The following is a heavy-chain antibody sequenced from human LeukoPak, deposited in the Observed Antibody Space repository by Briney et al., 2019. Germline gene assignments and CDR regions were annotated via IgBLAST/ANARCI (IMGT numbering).Heavy chain of an antibody. CDR3: AKDQLNRFCSAGSCSVTHDY. J-gene: IGHJ4*02. CDR1: GFLFNSYG. Sequence: GGSLRLSCAASGFLFNSYGMSWVRQAPGQGLEGVSSITGSTRTTYYTDSVKGRFIISRDNSKNTLYLQMNSLRAEDTAIYYCAKDQLNRFCSAGSCSVTHDYWGQGTLVTVSS. CDR2: ITGSTRTT. V-gene: IGHV3-23*01. D-gene: IGHD2-15*01.